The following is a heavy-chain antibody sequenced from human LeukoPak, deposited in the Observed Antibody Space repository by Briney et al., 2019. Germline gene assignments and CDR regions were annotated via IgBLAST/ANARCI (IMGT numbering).Heavy chain of an antibody. Sequence: GASVKVSCKASGYTFTDYYMHWVRQAPGQGLEWMGWISPNGGDTHYAQRLQGRVTMTRDTSISTAYMELSGLRSDDTAVYYCARNYGHNSKYFDFWGQGTLVTVSS. V-gene: IGHV1-2*02. CDR3: ARNYGHNSKYFDF. D-gene: IGHD4-17*01. CDR2: ISPNGGDT. CDR1: GYTFTDYY. J-gene: IGHJ4*02.